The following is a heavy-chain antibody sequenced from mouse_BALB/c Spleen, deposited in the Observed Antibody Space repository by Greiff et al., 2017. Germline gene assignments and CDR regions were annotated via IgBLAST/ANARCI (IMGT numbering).Heavy chain of an antibody. CDR1: GFNIKDYY. CDR3: NAPYDYDVAY. V-gene: IGHV14-4*02. J-gene: IGHJ3*01. D-gene: IGHD2-4*01. Sequence: DVQLQESGAELVRSGASVKLSCTASGFNIKDYYMHWVKQRPEQGLEWIGWIDPENGDTEYAPKFQGKATMTADTSSNTAYLQLSSLTSEDTAVYYCNAPYDYDVAYWGQGTLVTVSA. CDR2: IDPENGDT.